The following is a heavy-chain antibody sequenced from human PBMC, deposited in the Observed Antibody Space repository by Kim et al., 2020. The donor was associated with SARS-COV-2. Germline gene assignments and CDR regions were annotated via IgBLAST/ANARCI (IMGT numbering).Heavy chain of an antibody. CDR1: GGSFSGYY. D-gene: IGHD3-10*01. CDR3: AREGFRAGHYYGSGSYQTGMDV. V-gene: IGHV4-34*01. Sequence: SETLSLTCAVYGGSFSGYYWSWIRQPPGKGLEWIGEINHSGSTNYNPSLKSRVTISVDTSKNQFSLKLSSVTAADTAVYYCAREGFRAGHYYGSGSYQTGMDVWGQGTTVTVSS. CDR2: INHSGST. J-gene: IGHJ6*02.